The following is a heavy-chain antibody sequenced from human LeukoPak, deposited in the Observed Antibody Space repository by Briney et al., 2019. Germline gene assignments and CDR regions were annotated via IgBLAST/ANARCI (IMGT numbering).Heavy chain of an antibody. CDR3: ARRGIAVAGTLPLIDY. CDR1: GYTFTGYY. CDR2: INPNSGGT. Sequence: ASVKVSCKASGYTFTGYYMHWVRRAPGQGLEWMGRINPNSGGTNYAQKFQGRVTMTRDTSISTAYMELSRLRSDDTAVYYCARRGIAVAGTLPLIDYWGQGTLVTVSS. J-gene: IGHJ4*02. V-gene: IGHV1-2*06. D-gene: IGHD6-19*01.